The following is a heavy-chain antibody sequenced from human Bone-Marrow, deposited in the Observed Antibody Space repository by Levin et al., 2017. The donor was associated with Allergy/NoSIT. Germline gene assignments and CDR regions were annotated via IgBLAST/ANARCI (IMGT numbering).Heavy chain of an antibody. J-gene: IGHJ4*02. CDR3: AGGPRRSY. CDR2: IYSGGTT. D-gene: IGHD3-16*01. CDR1: GFTVSYNY. Sequence: GESLKISCAVSGFTVSYNYMSWVRQAPGKGLEWVSLIYSGGTTDYADSVKGRFTISRDNSKNTLSLQMNSLTADDTAVYYCAGGPRRSYWGQGTLVTVSS. V-gene: IGHV3-53*01.